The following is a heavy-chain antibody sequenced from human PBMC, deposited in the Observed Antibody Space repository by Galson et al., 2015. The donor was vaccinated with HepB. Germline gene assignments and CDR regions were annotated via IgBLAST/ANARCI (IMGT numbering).Heavy chain of an antibody. D-gene: IGHD3-3*01. V-gene: IGHV7-4-1*02. Sequence: SCKASGYTFTSYAMNWVRQAPGQGLEWMGWINTNTGNPTYAQGFTGRFVFSLDTSVSTAYLQISSLKAEDTAVYYCARGDFWSGYWNWFDPWGQGTLVTVSS. CDR1: GYTFTSYA. CDR2: INTNTGNP. J-gene: IGHJ5*02. CDR3: ARGDFWSGYWNWFDP.